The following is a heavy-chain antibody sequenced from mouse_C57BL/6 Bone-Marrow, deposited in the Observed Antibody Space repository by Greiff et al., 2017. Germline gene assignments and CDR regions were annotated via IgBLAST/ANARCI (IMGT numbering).Heavy chain of an antibody. D-gene: IGHD1-1*01. Sequence: LQPSGAELVRPGASVKMSCKASGYTFTSYNMHWVKQTPRQGLEWIGAIYPGNGDNSYNQKFKGKATLTVDKSSSTAYTQLSSLTSKDSAVYFCSRGYGSSYRFAYWGQGTLVTVSA. CDR3: SRGYGSSYRFAY. J-gene: IGHJ3*01. CDR1: GYTFTSYN. CDR2: IYPGNGDN. V-gene: IGHV1-12*01.